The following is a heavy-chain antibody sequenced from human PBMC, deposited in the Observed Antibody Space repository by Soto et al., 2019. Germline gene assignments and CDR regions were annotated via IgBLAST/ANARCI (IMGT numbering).Heavy chain of an antibody. CDR3: ARGRRHTF. V-gene: IGHV1-46*01. D-gene: IGHD2-2*02. Sequence: QVQLLQSGAEVKKPGASVIISCKASGYSFTFYYIYWVRQAPGQGLEWIGKINPDGGATTYAQTCQGRVAITSDASTGTVYLELSSLTSDDTAVYFCARGRRHTFWGQGTLVSVSS. CDR1: GYSFTFYY. CDR2: INPDGGAT. J-gene: IGHJ4*02.